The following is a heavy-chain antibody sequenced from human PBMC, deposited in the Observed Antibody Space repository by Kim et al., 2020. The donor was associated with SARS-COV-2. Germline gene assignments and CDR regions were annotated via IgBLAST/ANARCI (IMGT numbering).Heavy chain of an antibody. CDR2: T. D-gene: IGHD1-26*01. V-gene: IGHV4-59*01. Sequence: TNHTPSLKSRVTISVDTSKNQFSLKLSAVTAADTAVYYCARASGGRGFDYWGQGTLVTVSS. CDR3: ARASGGRGFDY. J-gene: IGHJ4*02.